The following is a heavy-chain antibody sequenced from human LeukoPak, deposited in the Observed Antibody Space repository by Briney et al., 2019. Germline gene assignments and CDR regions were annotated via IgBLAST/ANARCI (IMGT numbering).Heavy chain of an antibody. V-gene: IGHV1-18*01. J-gene: IGHJ4*02. Sequence: ASVKVSCKASGYTFTSYGISWVRQAPGQGLEWMGWISAYNGNTNYAQKLQGRVTMTTDTSTSTAYMELRSLRSDDTAVYYCARLYCSSTSCPLGYWGQGTLVTVSS. CDR2: ISAYNGNT. D-gene: IGHD2-2*01. CDR3: ARLYCSSTSCPLGY. CDR1: GYTFTSYG.